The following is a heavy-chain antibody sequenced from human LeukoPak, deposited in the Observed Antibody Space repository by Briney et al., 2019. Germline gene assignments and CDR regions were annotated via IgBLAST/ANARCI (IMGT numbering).Heavy chain of an antibody. J-gene: IGHJ5*02. V-gene: IGHV1-69*06. CDR2: IIPIFGTA. D-gene: IGHD3-10*01. Sequence: ASVRVSFKASGGTFTIYAISWVRQAPGQGLEWMGGIIPIFGTANYAQKFQGRVTITADKSTSTAYMELSSLRSEDTAVYYCARSTYYGSATLFDPWGQGTLVTVSS. CDR1: GGTFTIYA. CDR3: ARSTYYGSATLFDP.